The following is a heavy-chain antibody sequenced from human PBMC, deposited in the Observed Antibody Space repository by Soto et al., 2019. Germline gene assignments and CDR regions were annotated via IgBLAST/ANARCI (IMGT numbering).Heavy chain of an antibody. CDR2: IYHSGST. Sequence: SETLSLTCAVSGGSISSSNWWSWVRQPPGKGLEWIGEIYHSGSTNYNPSLKSRVTISVDKSKNQFSLKLSSVTAADTAVYYCARDLVATSLTPKYCYYGMDVWGQGTTVTVSS. CDR3: ARDLVATSLTPKYCYYGMDV. CDR1: GGSISSSNW. D-gene: IGHD5-12*01. V-gene: IGHV4-4*02. J-gene: IGHJ6*02.